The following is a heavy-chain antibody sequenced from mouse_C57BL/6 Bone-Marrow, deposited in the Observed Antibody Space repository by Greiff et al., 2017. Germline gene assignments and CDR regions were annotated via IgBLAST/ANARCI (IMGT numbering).Heavy chain of an antibody. J-gene: IGHJ2*01. CDR3: ARKQYYGSSFDY. Sequence: VQLQQPGAELVQPGASVKLSCKASGYTFTSYWMHWVKQRPGQGLEWIGMIHPNSGSTNYNEKFKSKATLTVDKSSSTAYMQLSSLTSEDSAVYYCARKQYYGSSFDYWGQGTTRTVSS. D-gene: IGHD1-1*01. CDR2: IHPNSGST. V-gene: IGHV1-64*01. CDR1: GYTFTSYW.